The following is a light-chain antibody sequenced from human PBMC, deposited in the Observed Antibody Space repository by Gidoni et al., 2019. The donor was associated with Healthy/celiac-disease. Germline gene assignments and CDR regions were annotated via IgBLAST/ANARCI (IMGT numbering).Light chain of an antibody. J-gene: IGKJ2*01. CDR3: QQYDNLSYMDT. CDR1: QDISNY. V-gene: IGKV1-33*01. Sequence: DIQMTQSPSSLSASVGDRVTITCQASQDISNYLNWYQQKPGKAPKLLIYDASNLETGVPSRFSGSGSGTDFTFTISSLQPEDIATYYCQQYDNLSYMDTFGQGTKLEIK. CDR2: DAS.